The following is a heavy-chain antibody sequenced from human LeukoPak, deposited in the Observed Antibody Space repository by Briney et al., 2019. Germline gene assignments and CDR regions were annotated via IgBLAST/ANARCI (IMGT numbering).Heavy chain of an antibody. Sequence: PSETLSLTCAVYGGSFSGYYWTWIRQPPGKGLEWIGEINHSGSTNYNPSLKSRVTISVDTSKNQFSLKLSSVTAADTAVYYCARTTTPTFYAYFDYWGQGTLVTASS. CDR3: ARTTTPTFYAYFDY. CDR2: INHSGST. D-gene: IGHD4-17*01. V-gene: IGHV4-34*01. J-gene: IGHJ4*02. CDR1: GGSFSGYY.